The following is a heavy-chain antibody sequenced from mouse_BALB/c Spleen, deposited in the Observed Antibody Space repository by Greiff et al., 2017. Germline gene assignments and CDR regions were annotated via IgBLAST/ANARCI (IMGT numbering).Heavy chain of an antibody. CDR2: ILPGSGST. V-gene: IGHV1-9*01. CDR1: GYTFSSYW. J-gene: IGHJ4*01. CDR3: ARGIYYDYPYAMDY. Sequence: QVQLQQSGAELMKPGASVKISCKATGYTFSSYWIEWVKQRPGHGLEWIGEILPGSGSTNYNEKFKGKATFTADTSSNTAYMQLSSLTSEDSAVYYCARGIYYDYPYAMDYWGQGTSVTVSS. D-gene: IGHD2-4*01.